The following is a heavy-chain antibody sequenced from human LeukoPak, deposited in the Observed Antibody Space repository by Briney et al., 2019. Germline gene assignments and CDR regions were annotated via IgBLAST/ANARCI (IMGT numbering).Heavy chain of an antibody. CDR2: INPNSGGT. CDR1: GYTFTGYY. D-gene: IGHD3-9*01. V-gene: IGHV1-2*02. J-gene: IGHJ4*02. CDR3: ARDYDILTGGSDY. Sequence: ASVKVSCKASGYTFTGYYMHWVRQAPGQGLEWMGWINPNSGGTNYAQKFQGRVTMTRDTSISTAYMELRSLRSDDTAVYYCARDYDILTGGSDYWGQGTLVTVSS.